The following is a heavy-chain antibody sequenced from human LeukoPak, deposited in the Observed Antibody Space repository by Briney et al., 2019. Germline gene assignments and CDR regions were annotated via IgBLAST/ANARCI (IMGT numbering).Heavy chain of an antibody. V-gene: IGHV4-59*12. J-gene: IGHJ5*02. D-gene: IGHD5-12*01. CDR1: GASISTYY. Sequence: SETLSLTCTVSGASISTYYWSWIRQPPGKGLEWIGYIDYSGSTNYNPSLKSRVTLSVDTSKNQFSLKLSSVTAADTAVYYCARTGMSVVATPSWSDPWGQGTLVTVSS. CDR3: ARTGMSVVATPSWSDP. CDR2: IDYSGST.